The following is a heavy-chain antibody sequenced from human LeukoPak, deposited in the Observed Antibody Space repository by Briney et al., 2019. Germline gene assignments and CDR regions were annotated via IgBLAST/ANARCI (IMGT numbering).Heavy chain of an antibody. D-gene: IGHD2-21*01. V-gene: IGHV3-30*19. Sequence: GGSLRLSCAASGFTFSNHGMHWVRQAPGKGPEWVAVISYDGSNIYYADSVEGRFTISRDNSKNTLYLQMNSLGTEDTAVYYCARDQMWWRDFDYWGQGTLVTVSS. CDR1: GFTFSNHG. CDR3: ARDQMWWRDFDY. J-gene: IGHJ4*02. CDR2: ISYDGSNI.